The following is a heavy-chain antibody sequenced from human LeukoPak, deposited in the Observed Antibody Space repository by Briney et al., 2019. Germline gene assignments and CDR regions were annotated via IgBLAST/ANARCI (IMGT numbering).Heavy chain of an antibody. CDR1: GFTFHNAW. D-gene: IGHD2/OR15-2a*01. CDR3: ANPKDSTVRFIFDY. CDR2: VSGSGGST. V-gene: IGHV3-23*01. J-gene: IGHJ4*02. Sequence: PEGSLRLSCGGSGFTFHNAWMDWVRQAPGKGLEWVSAVSGSGGSTYYADSVKGRFTISRDNSKNTLYLQMNSLRAEDTAVYYCANPKDSTVRFIFDYWGQGTLVTVSS.